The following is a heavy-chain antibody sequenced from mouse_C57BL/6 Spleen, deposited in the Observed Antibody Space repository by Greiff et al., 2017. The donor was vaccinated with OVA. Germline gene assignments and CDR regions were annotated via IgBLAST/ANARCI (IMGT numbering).Heavy chain of an antibody. J-gene: IGHJ2*01. Sequence: VMLVESGPGLVAPSQSLSITCTVSGFSLTSYGVDWVRQSPGKGLEWLGVIWGVGSTNYNSALKSRLSISKDNSKSQVFLKMNSLQTEDTAMYYGARCNWDEENYFDYWGQGTTLTVSS. CDR3: ARCNWDEENYFDY. V-gene: IGHV2-6*01. D-gene: IGHD4-1*01. CDR1: GFSLTSYG. CDR2: IWGVGST.